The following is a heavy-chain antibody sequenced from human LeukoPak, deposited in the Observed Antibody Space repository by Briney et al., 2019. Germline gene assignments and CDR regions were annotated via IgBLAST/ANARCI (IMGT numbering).Heavy chain of an antibody. Sequence: PGGSLRLSCAASGFTFSSCGFNWVRQAPGKGLEWVSTISGSGGSTYYSDSVKGRFTISRDNSKNTLYLQMNSLRAEDTAVYYCAKDKVYYYGSGEGYFDYWGQGTLVTVSS. CDR3: AKDKVYYYGSGEGYFDY. CDR1: GFTFSSCG. D-gene: IGHD3-10*01. J-gene: IGHJ4*02. V-gene: IGHV3-23*01. CDR2: ISGSGGST.